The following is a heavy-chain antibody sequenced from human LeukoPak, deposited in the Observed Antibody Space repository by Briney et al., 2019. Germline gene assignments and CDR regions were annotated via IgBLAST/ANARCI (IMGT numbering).Heavy chain of an antibody. Sequence: GGSQRLSCAASVFTFIDYSMSWIRQAPGKGLEWVSYISPTSDYTSYADSVKGRFTIFRDNAKNSLFLQMNSLRVEDTAVYYCARCQYNSSPDFWGQGTLVTVSS. CDR3: ARCQYNSSPDF. J-gene: IGHJ4*02. D-gene: IGHD6-13*01. CDR2: ISPTSDYT. CDR1: VFTFIDYS. V-gene: IGHV3-11*03.